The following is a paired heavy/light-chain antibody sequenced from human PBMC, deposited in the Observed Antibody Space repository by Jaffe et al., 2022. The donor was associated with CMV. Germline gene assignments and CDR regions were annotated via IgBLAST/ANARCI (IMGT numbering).Light chain of an antibody. CDR2: GAS. V-gene: IGKV3-20*01. Sequence: IVLTQSPGTLSLSPGERATLSCRASQSLSNNYLAWYQQKPGQAPRLLIYGASSRATDIPDRFSGSGSGTDFTLTISRLEPEDFAVYHCQQYGRSPITFGQGTRLEIK. CDR3: QQYGRSPIT. J-gene: IGKJ5*01. CDR1: QSLSNNY.
Heavy chain of an antibody. D-gene: IGHD2-15*01. V-gene: IGHV4-39*01. CDR3: ARRTSDGNNHYYVDY. CDR1: GGSINSNSYF. J-gene: IGHJ4*02. Sequence: QLQLQESGPGLVKPSETLSLTCTVSGGSINSNSYFWGWGRQPPGKGLEWIGSISHSGSTFYTPSLQSRVTISADTSKNQFSLKLSSVTAADTAVYYCARRTSDGNNHYYVDYWGQGTLVTVSS. CDR2: ISHSGST.